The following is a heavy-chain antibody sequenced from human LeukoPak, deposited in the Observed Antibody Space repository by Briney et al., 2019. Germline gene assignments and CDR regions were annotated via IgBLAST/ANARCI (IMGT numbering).Heavy chain of an antibody. J-gene: IGHJ4*02. CDR1: GFTFSSYA. CDR3: AKDYCSGGSCYSGLDY. Sequence: GGSLRLSCAASGFTFSSYAISWVRQAPGKRREWVSTISGSGGSTYYADCVKGRFTISRDNSKNTLYLQMNGLRAEDTALYSCAKDYCSGGSCYSGLDYWGQGTLVTVSS. CDR2: ISGSGGST. V-gene: IGHV3-23*01. D-gene: IGHD2-15*01.